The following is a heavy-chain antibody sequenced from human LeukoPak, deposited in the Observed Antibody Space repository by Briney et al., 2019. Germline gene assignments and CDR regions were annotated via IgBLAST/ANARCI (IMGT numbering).Heavy chain of an antibody. J-gene: IGHJ5*02. Sequence: PGGSLRLSCAASGFTFSSDAMTWVRQAPGKGLGWVSSIDGSGGFTYYADSVKGRFTISRDNSKNTLYLQMNSLRAEDTAIYYCANKPAGFDPWGHGTLVTVSS. CDR3: ANKPAGFDP. V-gene: IGHV3-23*01. CDR1: GFTFSSDA. CDR2: IDGSGGFT. D-gene: IGHD1-14*01.